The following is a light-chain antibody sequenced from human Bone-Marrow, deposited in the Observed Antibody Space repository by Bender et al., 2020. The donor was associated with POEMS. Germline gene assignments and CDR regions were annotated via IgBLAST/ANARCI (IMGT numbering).Light chain of an antibody. V-gene: IGLV2-14*03. Sequence: QSALTQPASVSGSPGQSITISCTGTSSDVGNYNSVSWYQLHPGKAPKLMIYDVSNRPSGVSNRFSGSTSGSTASLTISGLQVEDESDYYCSSYTTSSTVVFGGGTKVTVL. CDR3: SSYTTSSTVV. CDR2: DVS. J-gene: IGLJ3*02. CDR1: SSDVGNYNS.